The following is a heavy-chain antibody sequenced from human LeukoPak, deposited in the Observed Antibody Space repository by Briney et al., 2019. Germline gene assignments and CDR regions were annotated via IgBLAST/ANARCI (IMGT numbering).Heavy chain of an antibody. D-gene: IGHD4-23*01. CDR3: ASAPRWYAFDI. V-gene: IGHV3-21*01. Sequence: PGGSLRLSCAASGFTFSSYRMNWVRQAPGKGLEWVSSISSSSSYIYYADSVKGRFTISRDNAKNSLYLQMNSLRAEDTAVYYCASAPRWYAFDIWGQGTMVTVSS. J-gene: IGHJ3*02. CDR2: ISSSSSYI. CDR1: GFTFSSYR.